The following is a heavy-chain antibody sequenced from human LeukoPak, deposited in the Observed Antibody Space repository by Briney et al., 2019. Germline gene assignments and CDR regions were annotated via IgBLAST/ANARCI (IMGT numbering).Heavy chain of an antibody. CDR2: INPSGGST. J-gene: IGHJ4*02. CDR1: GYSFTGNY. V-gene: IGHV1-46*01. CDR3: ARDPGDIWFGEGYFDY. D-gene: IGHD3-10*01. Sequence: ASVKVSCKASGYSFTGNYMHWVRQAPGQGLEWMGIINPSGGSTSYAQKFQGRVTMTRDTSTSTVYMELSSLRSEDTAVYYCARDPGDIWFGEGYFDYWGQGTLVTVSS.